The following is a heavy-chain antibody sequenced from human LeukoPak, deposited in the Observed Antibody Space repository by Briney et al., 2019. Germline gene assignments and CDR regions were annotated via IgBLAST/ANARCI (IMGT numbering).Heavy chain of an antibody. CDR2: IYTSGST. CDR3: ARSPRGGWYPYFDY. J-gene: IGHJ4*02. CDR1: GGSISSYY. V-gene: IGHV4-4*07. Sequence: SETLSLTCTVSGGSISSYYWSWIRQPAGKGLEWIGRIYTSGSTNYNPSLKSRVTMSVDTSKNQFSLKLSSVTAADTAVYYCARSPRGGWYPYFDYWGQGTLVTVSS. D-gene: IGHD6-19*01.